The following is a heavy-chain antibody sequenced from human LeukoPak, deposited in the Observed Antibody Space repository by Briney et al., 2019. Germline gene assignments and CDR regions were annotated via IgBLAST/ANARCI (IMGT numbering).Heavy chain of an antibody. CDR3: ARDREYYYDSSGHDDAFDI. Sequence: GGSLRLSCAASEFTYSSYGMSWVRQAPGKGLEWVSAISGSGGSTYYADSVKGRFTISRDNSKNTLYLQMNSLRAEDTAVYYCARDREYYYDSSGHDDAFDIWGQGTMVTVSS. V-gene: IGHV3-23*01. CDR1: EFTYSSYG. CDR2: ISGSGGST. D-gene: IGHD3-22*01. J-gene: IGHJ3*02.